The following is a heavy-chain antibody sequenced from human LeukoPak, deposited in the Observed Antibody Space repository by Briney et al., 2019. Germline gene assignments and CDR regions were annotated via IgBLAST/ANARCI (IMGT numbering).Heavy chain of an antibody. CDR3: AREYQLLFLDY. V-gene: IGHV4-30-4*01. CDR2: IYYSGST. Sequence: PSQTLSLTCTVSGGSINSGDYYWNWIRQPPGKGLEWIGYIYYSGSTYYNTSLKSRVTISVDTSKNQFSLKLSSVTAADTAVYYCAREYQLLFLDYWGQGTLVTVSS. J-gene: IGHJ4*02. CDR1: GGSINSGDYY. D-gene: IGHD2-2*01.